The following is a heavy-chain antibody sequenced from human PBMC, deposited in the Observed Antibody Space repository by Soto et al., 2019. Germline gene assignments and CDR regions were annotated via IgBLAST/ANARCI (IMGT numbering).Heavy chain of an antibody. V-gene: IGHV4-39*01. D-gene: IGHD3-22*01. CDR3: ACQHYYDSSGYYVAY. Sequence: ADTFSLTWTVSAGSTSSNIYYWGRTRQHPGKGLEWIGSIHYNGSTYYDSSLKSRVTIPVDTSKNQFSLKLSSVTAADTAVYYCACQHYYDSSGYYVAYWGQGTLVTVS. J-gene: IGHJ4*02. CDR1: AGSTSSNIYY. CDR2: IHYNGST.